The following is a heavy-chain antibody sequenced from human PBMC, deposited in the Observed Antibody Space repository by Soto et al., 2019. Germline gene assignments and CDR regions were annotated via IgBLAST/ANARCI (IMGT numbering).Heavy chain of an antibody. CDR2: FYYRGST. CDR1: GGSISTSSYY. V-gene: IGHV4-39*01. J-gene: IGHJ4*02. Sequence: SETRSLTCTVSGGSISTSSYYWGWIRQPPGKGLEWIGSFYYRGSTYYNPSLNSRVTISVDTSKNQFSLKLSSVTAADTAVYYCARHGTAARHPWEYYFDFWGQGTLVTVSS. CDR3: ARHGTAARHPWEYYFDF. D-gene: IGHD6-6*01.